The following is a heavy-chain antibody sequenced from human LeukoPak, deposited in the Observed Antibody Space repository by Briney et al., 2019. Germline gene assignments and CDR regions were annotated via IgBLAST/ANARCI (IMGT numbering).Heavy chain of an antibody. Sequence: GGSLRLSCAASGFTFSDYYMSWIRQAPGKGLEWVSYISYSGTTIYYADSVKGRFTISRDNAKNSLYLQMNSLRAEDAAMYYCARVVVNYYDSSGYGATDYWGQGSLVTVSS. D-gene: IGHD3-22*01. CDR1: GFTFSDYY. J-gene: IGHJ4*02. V-gene: IGHV3-11*01. CDR2: ISYSGTTI. CDR3: ARVVVNYYDSSGYGATDY.